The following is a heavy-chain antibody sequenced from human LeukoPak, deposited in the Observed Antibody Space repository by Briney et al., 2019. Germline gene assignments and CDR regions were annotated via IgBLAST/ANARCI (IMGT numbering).Heavy chain of an antibody. J-gene: IGHJ3*02. Sequence: GESLKISCKGSGYTFTTYWIGWVRQMPGKGLEWMGIIYPGGSDTRYSPSFQGQVTISADKSISTAYLQWSSLKASDTAMYYCARPRQWHRNDAFDIWGQGTMVTVSS. V-gene: IGHV5-51*01. CDR3: ARPRQWHRNDAFDI. CDR2: IYPGGSDT. CDR1: GYTFTTYW. D-gene: IGHD6-19*01.